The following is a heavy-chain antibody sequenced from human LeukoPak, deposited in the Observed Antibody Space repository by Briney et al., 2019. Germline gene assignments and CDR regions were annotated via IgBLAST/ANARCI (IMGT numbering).Heavy chain of an antibody. Sequence: GGSLRLSCAASGFTVSSNYMSWVRQAPGQGLEWVSVIYSGGSTYYADSVKSRFTISRDNSKNTLYHQMNSLRAEDTAVYYCATRSSGWGQGTLVTVSS. CDR1: GFTVSSNY. V-gene: IGHV3-53*01. CDR3: ATRSSG. D-gene: IGHD6-19*01. CDR2: IYSGGST. J-gene: IGHJ4*02.